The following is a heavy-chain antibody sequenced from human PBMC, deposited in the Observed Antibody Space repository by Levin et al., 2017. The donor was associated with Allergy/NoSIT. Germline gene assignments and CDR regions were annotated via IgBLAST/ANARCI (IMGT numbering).Heavy chain of an antibody. J-gene: IGHJ6*02. CDR2: INGDGSTT. CDR3: VRGRPAMDNIYYNYTGMDV. Sequence: GGSLRLSCAASGFTVNNYWMHWVRQAPGKGLVWVSRINGDGSTTNYADSVKGRFTISRDNAKNILYLQMFSLRAEDTALYYCVRGRPAMDNIYYNYTGMDVWVQGTSVTVSS. V-gene: IGHV3-74*01. CDR1: GFTVNNYW. D-gene: IGHD1-1*01.